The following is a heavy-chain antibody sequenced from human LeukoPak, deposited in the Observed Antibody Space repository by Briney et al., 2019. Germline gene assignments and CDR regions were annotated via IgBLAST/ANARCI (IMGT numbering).Heavy chain of an antibody. D-gene: IGHD2-8*01. Sequence: SETLSLTCAVSSGSISNYYWSWIRQPPGKGLEWIGFSDYSGSTNYNPSLKSRVTISLDTSKDQIALKLSSVTAADTAVYYCARLNGGGWGQGTLVVVTS. J-gene: IGHJ4*02. CDR1: SGSISNYY. CDR3: ARLNGGG. V-gene: IGHV4-59*08. CDR2: SDYSGST.